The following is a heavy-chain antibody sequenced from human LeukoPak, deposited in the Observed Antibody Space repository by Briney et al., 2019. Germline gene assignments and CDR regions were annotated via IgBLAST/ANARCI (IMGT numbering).Heavy chain of an antibody. CDR2: ISGSSTYI. J-gene: IGHJ3*02. CDR3: ASNYAYPDAFDI. CDR1: GFTFSSYG. V-gene: IGHV3-21*01. D-gene: IGHD5-24*01. Sequence: GGSLRLSCAASGFTFSSYGMHWVRQAPGKGLEWVSSISGSSTYIYYADSVKGRFTISRDNAKNSLYLQMNSLRAEDTAVYYCASNYAYPDAFDIWGQGTMVTVSS.